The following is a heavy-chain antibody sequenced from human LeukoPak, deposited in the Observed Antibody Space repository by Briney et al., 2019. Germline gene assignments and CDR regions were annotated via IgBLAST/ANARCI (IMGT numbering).Heavy chain of an antibody. CDR2: IYYSGST. V-gene: IGHV4-59*08. Sequence: PSETLSLTCTVSGGSISSYYWSWIRQPPGKGLEWIGYIYYSGSTNYNPSLKSRVTISVDTSKNQFSLKLSSVTAADTAVYYCARHYPIAVAGTATWDYWGQGTLVTVSS. CDR1: GGSISSYY. D-gene: IGHD6-19*01. CDR3: ARHYPIAVAGTATWDY. J-gene: IGHJ4*02.